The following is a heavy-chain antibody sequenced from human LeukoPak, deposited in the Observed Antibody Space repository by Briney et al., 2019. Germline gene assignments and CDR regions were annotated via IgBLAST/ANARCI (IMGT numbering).Heavy chain of an antibody. CDR1: GVSISSGGYS. J-gene: IGHJ6*02. CDR2: IYHSGST. CDR3: ARHGDGYNRRGIYYYYGMDV. Sequence: SETLSLTCAASGVSISSGGYSWSWIRQPPGKGLEWIGYIYHSGSTYYNPSLKSRVTISVDTSKNQFSLKLSSVTAADTAVYYCARHGDGYNRRGIYYYYGMDVWGQGTTVTVSS. D-gene: IGHD5-24*01. V-gene: IGHV4-30-2*01.